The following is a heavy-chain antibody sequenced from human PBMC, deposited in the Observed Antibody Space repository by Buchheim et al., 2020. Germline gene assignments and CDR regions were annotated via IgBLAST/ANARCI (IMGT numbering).Heavy chain of an antibody. V-gene: IGHV3-23*01. CDR1: EFSLSSYA. CDR2: ISGSGGFT. D-gene: IGHD6-25*01. CDR3: ARYIVAEQDRVKYAMDV. Sequence: EMQLLESGGGTVQPGESLRLACVGSEFSLSSYAMTWVRQAPGKGLECVAGISGSGGFTYYADSVKGRVTISRDNYKTTLYLQMNSLGGEDTDVYYCARYIVAEQDRVKYAMDVSGQGT. J-gene: IGHJ6*02.